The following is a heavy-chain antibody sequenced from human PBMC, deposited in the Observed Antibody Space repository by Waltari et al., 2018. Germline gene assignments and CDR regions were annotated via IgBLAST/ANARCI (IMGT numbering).Heavy chain of an antibody. CDR1: GMTFSNAW. CDR3: TTDLGDYHQSSGYPYFDY. J-gene: IGHJ4*02. D-gene: IGHD3-22*01. CDR2: IRSKADDGTT. V-gene: IGHV3-15*01. Sequence: EVQLVESGGGLVNPGGSLRLSCAASGMTFSNAWMSWVRQAPGKGVALVRRIRSKADDGTTDYASPVKSRFTISRDDSTNMLYLHMNSLKSEDTAVYYCTTDLGDYHQSSGYPYFDYWGQGSLVTVSS.